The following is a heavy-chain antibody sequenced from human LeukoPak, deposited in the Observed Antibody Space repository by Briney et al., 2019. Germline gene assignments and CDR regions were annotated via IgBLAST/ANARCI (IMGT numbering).Heavy chain of an antibody. CDR2: INPSGGST. V-gene: IGHV1-46*01. D-gene: IGHD6-13*01. J-gene: IGHJ6*03. CDR1: GYTFTSYY. Sequence: GASVKVSCKASGYTFTSYYMHWVRQAPGQGPEWMGIINPSGGSTSYAQKFQGRVTMTRDMSTSTVYMELSSLRSEDTAVYYCARGTTGSSWPAYYYYYYMDVWGKGTMVTVSS. CDR3: ARGTTGSSWPAYYYYYYMDV.